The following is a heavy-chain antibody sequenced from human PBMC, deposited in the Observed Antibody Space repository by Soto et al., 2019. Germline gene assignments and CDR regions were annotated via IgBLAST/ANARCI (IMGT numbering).Heavy chain of an antibody. CDR2: IYYSGST. J-gene: IGHJ4*02. D-gene: IGHD3-22*01. CDR1: GGSISSGDYY. V-gene: IGHV4-30-4*01. CDR3: ARGDYYDSSGYLFDY. Sequence: SETLSLTCTVSGGSISSGDYYWSWIRQPPGKGLEWIGYIYYSGSTYYNPSLKSRVTISVDTSKNQFSLKLSSVTAADTAVYYCARGDYYDSSGYLFDYWGQGTLVTVSS.